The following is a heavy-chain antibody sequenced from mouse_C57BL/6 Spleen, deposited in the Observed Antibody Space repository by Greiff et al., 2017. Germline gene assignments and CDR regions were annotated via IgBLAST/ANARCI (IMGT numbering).Heavy chain of an antibody. CDR3: TRGPFYDYDFAY. CDR2: ISSGGDYI. J-gene: IGHJ3*01. Sequence: EVKVVESGEGLVKPGGSLKLSCAASGFTFSSYAMSWVRQTPEKRLEWVAYISSGGDYIYYADTVKGRFTISRDNARNTLYLQMSSLKSEDTAMYYCTRGPFYDYDFAYWGQGTLVTVSA. D-gene: IGHD2-4*01. V-gene: IGHV5-9-1*02. CDR1: GFTFSSYA.